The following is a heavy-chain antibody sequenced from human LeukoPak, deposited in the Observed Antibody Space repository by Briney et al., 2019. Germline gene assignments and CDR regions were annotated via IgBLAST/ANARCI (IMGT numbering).Heavy chain of an antibody. V-gene: IGHV3-23*01. CDR1: GFTFSSSA. J-gene: IGHJ4*02. CDR2: ISGSGDST. D-gene: IGHD2-15*01. CDR3: AKDSLGCCSGGSCYTVAY. Sequence: GGSLRLSCVASGFTFSSSAMSWVRQGPGKGPEWVSAISGSGDSTYYADSVKGRFTISRDNSKNTLYLQMNSLRAEDTALYYCAKDSLGCCSGGSCYTVAYWGQGTLVTVSS.